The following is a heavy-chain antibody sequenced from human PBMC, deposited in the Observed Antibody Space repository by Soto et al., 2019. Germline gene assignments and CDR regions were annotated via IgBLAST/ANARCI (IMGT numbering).Heavy chain of an antibody. CDR1: GGSFSGYY. Sequence: SETLSLTCAVYGGSFSGYYWSWIRQPPGKGLEWIGEIKHSGSTNYNPSLESRVTISVDTSKNQFSLKLSSVTAADTAVYYCARGRDELIKGVIDYWGQGTLVTVSS. V-gene: IGHV4-34*01. CDR3: ARGRDELIKGVIDY. D-gene: IGHD3-16*01. CDR2: IKHSGST. J-gene: IGHJ4*02.